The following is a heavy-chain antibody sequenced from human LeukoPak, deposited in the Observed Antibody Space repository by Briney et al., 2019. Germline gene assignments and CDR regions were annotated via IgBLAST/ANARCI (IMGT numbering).Heavy chain of an antibody. CDR3: VLHASSDVDPFDY. Sequence: SVKVSCKASGGTFSSYAISWVRQAPGQGLEWMGGIIPIFGTANYAQKFQGRVTITAEESTSTAYMELSSLSSEDTAVHYCVLHASSDVDPFDYWGQGTLVTVSS. V-gene: IGHV1-69*13. J-gene: IGHJ4*02. D-gene: IGHD6-6*01. CDR1: GGTFSSYA. CDR2: IIPIFGTA.